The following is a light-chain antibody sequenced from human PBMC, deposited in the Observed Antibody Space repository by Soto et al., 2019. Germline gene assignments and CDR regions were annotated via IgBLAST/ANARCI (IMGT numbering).Light chain of an antibody. J-gene: IGLJ1*01. CDR3: HSHTTTNSLV. V-gene: IGLV2-14*01. Sequence: QSALTQPASVSGSPGQSITISCTATSGGVGDFDYVSWYQQHSGEAPKLIIYEVSHRPSGVSDRFSGSTSGDTASLTISGLQADDEASYYCHSHTTTNSLVFGTGTKLTVL. CDR2: EVS. CDR1: SGGVGDFDY.